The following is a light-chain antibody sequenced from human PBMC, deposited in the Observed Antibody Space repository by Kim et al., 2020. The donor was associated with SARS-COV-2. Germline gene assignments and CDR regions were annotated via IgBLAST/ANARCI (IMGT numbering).Light chain of an antibody. Sequence: VALGQTVRITCQGDSLSSYYATWYQQKPGQSPIVVIYGKNNRPSGIPDRFSGSSSGNTASLTITGTQAGDEADYYCNSRDSNDNVVFGGGTKVTVL. J-gene: IGLJ2*01. CDR1: SLSSYY. CDR2: GKN. V-gene: IGLV3-19*01. CDR3: NSRDSNDNVV.